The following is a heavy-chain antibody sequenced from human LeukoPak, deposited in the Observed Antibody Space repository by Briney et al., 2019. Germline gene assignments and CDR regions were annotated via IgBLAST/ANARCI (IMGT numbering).Heavy chain of an antibody. CDR2: ISAYNGNT. CDR1: GYTFTSYG. CDR3: ARDQRARIVGATDFDY. D-gene: IGHD1-26*01. V-gene: IGHV1-18*01. J-gene: IGHJ4*02. Sequence: ASVKVSCKASGYTFTSYGISWVRQAPGQGLEWMGWISAYNGNTNYAQKLQGRVTMTTDTSTSTAYMELRSLRSDDTAVYYCARDQRARIVGATDFDYWGQGTLVTVSS.